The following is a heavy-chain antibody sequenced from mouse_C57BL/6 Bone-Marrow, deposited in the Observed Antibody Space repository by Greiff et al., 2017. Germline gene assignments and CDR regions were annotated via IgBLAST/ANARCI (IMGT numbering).Heavy chain of an antibody. CDR1: EYEFPSHD. CDR3: ARHAATVVATDWYCDV. D-gene: IGHD1-1*01. CDR2: INSDGGST. V-gene: IGHV5-2*03. Sequence: EVMLVESGGGLVQPGESLKLSCESNEYEFPSHDMSWVRTTPEKRLELVAAINSDGGSTYYPATMARRFIISRDNTKKTLYLQMSSLRSEDTALYYCARHAATVVATDWYCDVWGTGTTVTVSS. J-gene: IGHJ1*03.